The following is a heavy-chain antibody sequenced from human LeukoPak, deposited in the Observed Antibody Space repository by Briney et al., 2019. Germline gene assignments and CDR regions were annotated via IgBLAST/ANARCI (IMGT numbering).Heavy chain of an antibody. D-gene: IGHD3-16*02. V-gene: IGHV1-69*01. J-gene: IGHJ4*02. CDR1: GGTFSSYA. CDR2: IIPIFGTA. Sequence: GSSVKVSCKASGGTFSSYAISWVRQAPGQGLEWMGGIIPIFGTANYAQKFQGRVTITEDESTSTAYMELSSLRSEDTAVYYCARPSPEFLRLGELSFDYWGQGTLVTVSS. CDR3: ARPSPEFLRLGELSFDY.